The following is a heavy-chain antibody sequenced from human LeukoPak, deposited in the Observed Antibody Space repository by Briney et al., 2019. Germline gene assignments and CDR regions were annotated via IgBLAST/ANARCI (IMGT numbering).Heavy chain of an antibody. D-gene: IGHD3-22*01. J-gene: IGHJ3*02. CDR1: GGFISNYY. V-gene: IGHV4-59*01. Sequence: SETLSLTCTVSGGFISNYYWSWIRQPPGKGLEWIGYIYYSGSTNYNPSLKSRVTISVDTSKNQFSLKLSSVTAADTAVYYCARDGHGGYSSLDIWGQGTMVTVSS. CDR3: ARDGHGGYSSLDI. CDR2: IYYSGST.